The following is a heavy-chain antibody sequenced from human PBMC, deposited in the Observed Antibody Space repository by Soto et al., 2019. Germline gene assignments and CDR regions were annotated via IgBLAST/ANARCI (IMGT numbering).Heavy chain of an antibody. J-gene: IGHJ4*02. CDR1: GFTFSSYS. D-gene: IGHD6-25*01. Sequence: EVQLVGSGGGLVKPGGSLRLSCAASGFTFSSYSMNWVRQAPGKGLEWVSSISSSSSYIYYADSVKGRFTISRDNAKNSLYLQMNSLRAEDTAVYYCASEGMAAFDYWGQGTLVTVSS. V-gene: IGHV3-21*01. CDR3: ASEGMAAFDY. CDR2: ISSSSSYI.